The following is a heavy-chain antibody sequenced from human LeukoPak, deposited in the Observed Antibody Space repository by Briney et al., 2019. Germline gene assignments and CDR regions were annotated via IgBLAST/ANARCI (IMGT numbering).Heavy chain of an antibody. CDR1: GYTFSSYW. CDR3: ARQNDFRLDY. J-gene: IGHJ4*02. D-gene: IGHD3-3*01. CDR2: IYPGDSDT. V-gene: IGHV5-51*01. Sequence: GESLKISCKASGYTFSSYWIGWVRQMPGKGLEWMGIIYPGDSDTRYSPSLQGQVTISVDTSIGTAYLQWSSLKASDTAIYYCARQNDFRLDYWGQGTLVAVSS.